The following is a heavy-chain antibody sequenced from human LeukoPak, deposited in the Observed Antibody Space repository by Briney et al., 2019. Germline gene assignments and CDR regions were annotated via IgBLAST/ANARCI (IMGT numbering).Heavy chain of an antibody. Sequence: GSLTLACLASGFTLSSYSMDWVRQPAGKGMDWLSYISNRSSTIYYTDSVKGRYTISRDNANNTLYLQKHSLSDQDTDVYYCARPYSGCFSAFDYWGQGTLVTVSS. CDR1: GFTLSSYS. V-gene: IGHV3-48*02. D-gene: IGHD1-26*01. CDR2: ISNRSSTI. J-gene: IGHJ4*02. CDR3: ARPYSGCFSAFDY.